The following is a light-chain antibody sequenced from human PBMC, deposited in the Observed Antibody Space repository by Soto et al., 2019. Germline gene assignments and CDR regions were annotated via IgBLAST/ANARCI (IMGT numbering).Light chain of an antibody. CDR3: QQYNSWLRT. Sequence: EIMVTLSPATLSVYPGERATLSCRASESVSRKLAWYQQKPGQAPRLLIYGASTRATGIPARFSGSGSGTEFTLIISSLQSEDSAVYYCQQYNSWLRTFGQGTKVDIK. CDR1: ESVSRK. V-gene: IGKV3-15*01. CDR2: GAS. J-gene: IGKJ1*01.